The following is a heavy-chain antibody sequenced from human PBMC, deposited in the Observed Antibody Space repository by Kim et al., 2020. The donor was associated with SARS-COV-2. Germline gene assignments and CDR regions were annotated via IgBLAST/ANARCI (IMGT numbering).Heavy chain of an antibody. CDR3: ARGRESGYDEYNWFDP. V-gene: IGHV4-4*02. Sequence: SETLSLTCAVSGGSISSSNWWSWVRQPPGKGLEWIGEIYHSGSTNYNPSLKSRVTISVDKSKNQFSLKLSSVTAADTAVYYCARGRESGYDEYNWFDPWGQGTLVTVSS. CDR2: IYHSGST. CDR1: GGSISSSNW. D-gene: IGHD5-12*01. J-gene: IGHJ5*02.